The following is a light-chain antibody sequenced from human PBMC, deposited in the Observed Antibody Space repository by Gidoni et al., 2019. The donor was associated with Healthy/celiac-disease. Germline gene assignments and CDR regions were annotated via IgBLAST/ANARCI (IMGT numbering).Light chain of an antibody. CDR3: QQYNNWPWT. CDR2: GAS. V-gene: IGKV3-15*01. CDR1: QSVSSN. Sequence: EIVMTQSPATLSVSPGERATLSCRASQSVSSNLAWYQKKPGQAPRLLIYGASTRATGIPARFSGSGSGTEFTLTISSLQSEDFAVYYCQQYNNWPWTFXXXTKVEIK. J-gene: IGKJ1*01.